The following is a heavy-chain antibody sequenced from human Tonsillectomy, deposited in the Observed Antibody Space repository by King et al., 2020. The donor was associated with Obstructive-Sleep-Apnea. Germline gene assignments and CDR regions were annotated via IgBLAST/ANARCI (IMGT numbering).Heavy chain of an antibody. CDR1: GFTFNSYG. D-gene: IGHD1-26*01. Sequence: VQLVESGGGVVQPGRSLRLSCAASGFTFNSYGMHWVRQAPGKGLEWVAIISYDGSNKYYADSVKGRFTISRDNSENTLYLQMNSLRAEDTAVYYCAKDAGAFIGGATGYFDYWGQGTLVTVSS. J-gene: IGHJ4*02. V-gene: IGHV3-30*18. CDR3: AKDAGAFIGGATGYFDY. CDR2: ISYDGSNK.